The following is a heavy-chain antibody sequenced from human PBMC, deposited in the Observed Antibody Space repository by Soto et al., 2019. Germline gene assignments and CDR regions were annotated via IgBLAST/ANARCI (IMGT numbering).Heavy chain of an antibody. J-gene: IGHJ4*02. CDR2: IYHTGST. V-gene: IGHV4-4*02. Sequence: QVQLQESGPGLVKPSGTLSLTCAVSGGSISSSNWWSWVRQPPGKGLEWIGEIYHTGSTNYNPPLQSRVTISVDKSKNQFSLKLTSVTAADTAVDYCARDGYRRPYDYWGQGTLVTVSS. CDR1: GGSISSSNW. CDR3: ARDGYRRPYDY. D-gene: IGHD6-13*01.